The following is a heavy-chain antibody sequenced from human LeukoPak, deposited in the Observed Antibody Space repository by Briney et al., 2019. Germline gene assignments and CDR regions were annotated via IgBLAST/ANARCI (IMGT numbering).Heavy chain of an antibody. Sequence: GASVKVSCKASGYTFTSYDINWVRQAPGQGLEWMGIINPSGGSTSYAQKFQGRVTMTRDTSTSTVYMELSSLRSEDTAVYYCARDCGYYDSSGYYSNWFDPWGQGTLVTVSS. D-gene: IGHD3-22*01. CDR2: INPSGGST. CDR1: GYTFTSYD. J-gene: IGHJ5*02. V-gene: IGHV1-46*01. CDR3: ARDCGYYDSSGYYSNWFDP.